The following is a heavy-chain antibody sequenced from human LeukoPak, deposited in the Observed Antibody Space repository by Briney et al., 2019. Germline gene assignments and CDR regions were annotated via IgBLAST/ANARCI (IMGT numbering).Heavy chain of an antibody. J-gene: IGHJ5*02. V-gene: IGHV3-74*01. Sequence: GGSLRLSCAASGFTISNYFMHWVRQGPGKGLVWVSRINSDGGDINYADSVKGRFTISRDNAKNTLYLQMNSLRDEDTAVYYCARHIAAAAFDPWGQGTLVTVSS. CDR1: GFTISNYF. CDR2: INSDGGDI. D-gene: IGHD6-13*01. CDR3: ARHIAAAAFDP.